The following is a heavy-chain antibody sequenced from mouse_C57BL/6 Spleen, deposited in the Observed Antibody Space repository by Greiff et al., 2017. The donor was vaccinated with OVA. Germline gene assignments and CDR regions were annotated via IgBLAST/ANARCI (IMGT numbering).Heavy chain of an antibody. CDR3: ARSLTAQATSPWFAY. CDR2: INPSNGGT. D-gene: IGHD3-2*02. CDR1: GYTFTSYW. J-gene: IGHJ3*01. Sequence: QVQLQQSGTELVKPGASVKLSCKASGYTFTSYWMHWVKQRPGQGLEWIGNINPSNGGTNYNEEFKSKATLTVDKSSSTAYMQLSSLTSEDSAVYYCARSLTAQATSPWFAYWGQGTLVTVSA. V-gene: IGHV1-53*01.